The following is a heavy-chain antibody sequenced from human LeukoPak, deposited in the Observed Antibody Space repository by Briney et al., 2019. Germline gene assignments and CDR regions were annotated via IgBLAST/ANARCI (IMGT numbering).Heavy chain of an antibody. CDR3: ARAGDYGDNPGLDY. CDR2: ISGYNGHT. J-gene: IGHJ4*02. CDR1: GYTFTSYG. D-gene: IGHD4-17*01. Sequence: GASVKVSCKASGYTFTSYGISWVRQAPGQGLEWMGWISGYNGHTKYAQKFQGRVTMTTDTSTSTAYMELRSLRSDDTAVYYCARAGDYGDNPGLDYWGQGTLVTVSS. V-gene: IGHV1-18*01.